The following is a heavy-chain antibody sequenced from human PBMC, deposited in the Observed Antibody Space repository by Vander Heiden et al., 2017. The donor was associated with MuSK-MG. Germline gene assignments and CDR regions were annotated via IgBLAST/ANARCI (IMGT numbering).Heavy chain of an antibody. D-gene: IGHD3-9*01. CDR3: ARRPRVYDILTGYYPGTYDY. CDR2: IYYSGST. J-gene: IGHJ4*02. V-gene: IGHV4-31*03. CDR1: GGSISSGGYY. Sequence: QVQLQESGPGLVKPSQTLSLPCTVSGGSISSGGYYWGWIRQHPGKGLEWIGYIYYSGSTYYNPSLKSRVTISVDTSKNQFSLKLSSVTAADTAVYYCARRPRVYDILTGYYPGTYDYWGQGTLVTVSS.